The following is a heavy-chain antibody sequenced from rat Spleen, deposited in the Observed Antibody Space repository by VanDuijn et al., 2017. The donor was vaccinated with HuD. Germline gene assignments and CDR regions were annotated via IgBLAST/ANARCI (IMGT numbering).Heavy chain of an antibody. Sequence: QVQLKESGPGLVQPSETLSLTCTVSGFSLTSYNVHWVRQPPGKGLEWMGVMWSGGSTDYNSALKSRLSISRDTSKNQVFLKMNSLQTEDTAMYFCAATVVSVMDSWGQGTSVTVSS. V-gene: IGHV2-45*01. CDR3: AATVVSVMDS. CDR2: MWSGGST. CDR1: GFSLTSYN. J-gene: IGHJ4*01. D-gene: IGHD1-1*01.